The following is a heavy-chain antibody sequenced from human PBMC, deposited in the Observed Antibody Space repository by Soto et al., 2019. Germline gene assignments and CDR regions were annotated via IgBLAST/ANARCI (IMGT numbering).Heavy chain of an antibody. CDR1: GFTFSSYA. J-gene: IGHJ6*02. CDR2: ISGSGGST. CDR3: AKHRQDDYYYDLDV. V-gene: IGHV3-23*01. Sequence: EVQLLESGGGLVQPGGSLRLSCAASGFTFSSYAMSWVRQAPGKGLEWVSVISGSGGSTYYEDSVKGRFTISRDYSKNTLYLQMNSLRAEDTAVYYCAKHRQDDYYYDLDVWGQGTTVTVSS.